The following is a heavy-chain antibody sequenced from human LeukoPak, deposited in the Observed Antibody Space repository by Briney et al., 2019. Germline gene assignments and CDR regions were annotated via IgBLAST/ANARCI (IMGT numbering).Heavy chain of an antibody. CDR1: GFTFSNAW. V-gene: IGHV3-15*01. J-gene: IGHJ3*02. CDR2: IKSKTDGGTT. Sequence: GGSLRLSCAASGFTFSNAWMSWVRQAPGKGLEWVGRIKSKTDGGTTDYAAPVKGRFTISRDDSKNTLYLQMNSLKTEDTAVYYCSGAGTRYYYDSSGYFLLTYAFDIWGQGTMVTVSS. D-gene: IGHD3-22*01. CDR3: SGAGTRYYYDSSGYFLLTYAFDI.